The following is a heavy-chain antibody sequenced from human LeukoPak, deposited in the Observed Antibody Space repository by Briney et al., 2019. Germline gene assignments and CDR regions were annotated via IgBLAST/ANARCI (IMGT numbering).Heavy chain of an antibody. CDR1: GYSFTGYY. CDR3: ARGGYCSSTSCSQPGLLDY. V-gene: IGHV1-2*02. D-gene: IGHD2-2*01. J-gene: IGHJ4*02. Sequence: ASVKVSCKTSGYSFTGYYIHWVRQAPGQGLEWMGWINPNSGGTNYAQKFQGRVTMTRDTSISTAYMDLSRLRSDDTAVYCCARGGYCSSTSCSQPGLLDYWGQGTLLTVSS. CDR2: INPNSGGT.